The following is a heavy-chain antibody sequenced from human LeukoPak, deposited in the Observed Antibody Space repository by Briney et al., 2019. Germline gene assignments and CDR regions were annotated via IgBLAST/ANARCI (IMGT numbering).Heavy chain of an antibody. CDR2: LHNSGNT. CDR3: ARLTPAAGRPYFVD. J-gene: IGHJ4*02. Sequence: AESLPHPCWPWWFPQQRCFLSGLRQAPAKELEGVATLHNSGNTYFADPVKGRFSIPRDNSQKQLFLQMNSLRAEDTAVYLFARLTPAAGRPYFVDWGPGTLVTVST. D-gene: IGHD6-13*01. V-gene: IGHV3-53*01. CDR1: WFPQQRCF.